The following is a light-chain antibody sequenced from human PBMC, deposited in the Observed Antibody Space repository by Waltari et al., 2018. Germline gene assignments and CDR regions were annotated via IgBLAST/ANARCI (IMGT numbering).Light chain of an antibody. Sequence: IKWTKSQSPVSESVGERVTIPCRASQGISSWLAWYQQKPGKAPKLLIYPASSLQSGVPSRFSGSGSGTDFTLTIRSLQPEDFATYYCQQANSFPITFGQGTRLEIK. J-gene: IGKJ5*01. CDR1: QGISSW. CDR2: PAS. V-gene: IGKV1-12*01. CDR3: QQANSFPIT.